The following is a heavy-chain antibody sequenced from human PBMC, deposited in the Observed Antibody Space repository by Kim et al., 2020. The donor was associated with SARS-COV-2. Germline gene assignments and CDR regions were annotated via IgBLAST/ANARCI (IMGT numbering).Heavy chain of an antibody. J-gene: IGHJ4*02. CDR2: IWGDGSNT. D-gene: IGHD3-10*01. Sequence: GGSLRLSCAASGFTFSTYGMRWVRQAPGKGLEWVAVIWGDGSNTDYADSVKGRFTISRDNSKNTLFLQMDSLRAEDTAIYYCARGIYCGSGSFFVYLGEGTLVSVS. CDR1: GFTFSTYG. V-gene: IGHV3-33*01. CDR3: ARGIYCGSGSFFVY.